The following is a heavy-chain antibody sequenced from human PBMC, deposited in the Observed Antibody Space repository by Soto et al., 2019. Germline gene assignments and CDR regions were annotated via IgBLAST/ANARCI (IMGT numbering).Heavy chain of an antibody. D-gene: IGHD3-3*01. CDR1: GFTFSSYA. Sequence: GGSLRLSCAASGFTFSSYAMSWVRQAPGKGLEWVSAISGSGGSTYYADSVKGRFTISRDNSKNTLYLQMNSLRAEDTAVYYCAKGTIFGVVITDDALDIWGQGTMVTVSS. V-gene: IGHV3-23*01. CDR2: ISGSGGST. J-gene: IGHJ3*02. CDR3: AKGTIFGVVITDDALDI.